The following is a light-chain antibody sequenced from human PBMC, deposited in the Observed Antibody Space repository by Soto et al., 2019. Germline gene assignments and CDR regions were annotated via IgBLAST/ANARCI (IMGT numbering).Light chain of an antibody. J-gene: IGLJ2*01. CDR1: SSDVGGYNF. V-gene: IGLV2-14*01. CDR3: SSYTSSSTVV. Sequence: QSALTQPASVSGSPGPSITISCTGTSSDVGGYNFVSWYQQHPGTAPKLMIYDVSNRPSGVSNRFSGSKSGNTASLTISGLQPEDEADYYCSSYTSSSTVVFGGGTKLTVL. CDR2: DVS.